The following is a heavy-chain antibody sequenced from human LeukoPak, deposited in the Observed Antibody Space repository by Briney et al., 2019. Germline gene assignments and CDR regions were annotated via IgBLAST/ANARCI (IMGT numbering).Heavy chain of an antibody. CDR1: GYTFTSYY. CDR3: ARECSGGSCPNGVDY. CDR2: INSSGGST. Sequence: ASVKVSCKASGYTFTSYYMHWVRQAPGQGLEWMGIINSSGGSTSYAQKFQGRVTMTRDTSTSTVYMELSSLRSEDTAVYYCARECSGGSCPNGVDYWGQGTLVTVSS. D-gene: IGHD2-15*01. V-gene: IGHV1-46*01. J-gene: IGHJ4*02.